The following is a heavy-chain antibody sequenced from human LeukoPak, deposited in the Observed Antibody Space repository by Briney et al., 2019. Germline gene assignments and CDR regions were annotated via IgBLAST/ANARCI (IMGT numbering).Heavy chain of an antibody. CDR3: ARALSIVEDYYYYGMDV. CDR2: IYSGGST. D-gene: IGHD3-22*01. V-gene: IGHV3-53*04. Sequence: GGSLRLSCAAPGFTVSSNYMSWVRQAPGKGLEWVSVIYSGGSTYYADSVKGRFTISRHNSKNTLYLQMNSLRAEDTAVYYCARALSIVEDYYYYGMDVWGQGTTVTVSS. J-gene: IGHJ6*02. CDR1: GFTVSSNY.